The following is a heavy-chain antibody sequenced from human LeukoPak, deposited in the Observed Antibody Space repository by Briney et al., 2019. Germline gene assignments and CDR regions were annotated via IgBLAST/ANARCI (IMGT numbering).Heavy chain of an antibody. CDR3: ARLRLAARDAFDI. J-gene: IGHJ3*02. D-gene: IGHD6-6*01. CDR1: GGSISSSSYY. CDR2: IYYSGST. Sequence: SETLSLTCTVSGGSISSSSYYWGWIRQPPGKGLEWIGYIYYSGSTNYNPSLKSRVTISVDTSKNQFSLKLSSVTAADTAVYYCARLRLAARDAFDIWGQGTMVTVSS. V-gene: IGHV4-61*05.